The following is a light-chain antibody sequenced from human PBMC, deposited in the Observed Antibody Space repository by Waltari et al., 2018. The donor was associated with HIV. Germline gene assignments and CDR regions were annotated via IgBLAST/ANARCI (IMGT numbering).Light chain of an antibody. V-gene: IGLV3-21*02. CDR1: NIGSKS. Sequence: SYVLPQPPSVSVAQGQKARIPCGGKNIGSKSGHGYQQKPGQAPVLVVYDDSDRPSGIPELFSGSNSGNTATLTISRVEAGDEADYYCQVWDSSSDHPVVFGGGTKLTVL. CDR2: DDS. CDR3: QVWDSSSDHPVV. J-gene: IGLJ2*01.